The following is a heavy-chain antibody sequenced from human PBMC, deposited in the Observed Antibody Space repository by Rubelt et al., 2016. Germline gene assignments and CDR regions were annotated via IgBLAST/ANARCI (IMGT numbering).Heavy chain of an antibody. CDR2: IWDDGSQK. D-gene: IGHD3-22*01. J-gene: IGHJ4*02. Sequence: GKGLEWVAVIWDDGSQKFYGESGKGRFTISRDNSKDTLYLQMNSLRADDTAVYYCAREEGIRYYYDSSGYYSYFDYWGQGTLVTVSS. V-gene: IGHV3-33*01. CDR3: AREEGIRYYYDSSGYYSYFDY.